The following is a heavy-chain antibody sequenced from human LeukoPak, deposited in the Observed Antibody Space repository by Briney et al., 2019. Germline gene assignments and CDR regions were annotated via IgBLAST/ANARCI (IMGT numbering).Heavy chain of an antibody. V-gene: IGHV4-59*12. D-gene: IGHD5-18*01. CDR1: GGSISSYH. CDR3: ARARVQLWPRYYFDY. J-gene: IGHJ4*02. CDR2: IYYSGST. Sequence: PSETLSLTCTVSGGSISSYHWSWIRQPPGKGLECIGFIYYSGSTNYNPSLKSRVTISVDTSKNQFSLKLSSVTAADTAVYYCARARVQLWPRYYFDYWGQGTLVTVSS.